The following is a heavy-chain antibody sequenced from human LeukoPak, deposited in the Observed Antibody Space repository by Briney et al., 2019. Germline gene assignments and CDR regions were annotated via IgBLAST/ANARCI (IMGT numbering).Heavy chain of an antibody. Sequence: SETLSLTCTVSGGSISPLYWGWIRQAPGKGLEFIGYIYYSGSTNFNPSLKSRVTLSVDTSKSQISLKLTSVTAADTAVYYCARGGVAAKYYIDFWGQGTLVTVSS. CDR3: ARGGVAAKYYIDF. J-gene: IGHJ4*02. CDR2: IYYSGST. D-gene: IGHD3-10*01. V-gene: IGHV4-59*11. CDR1: GGSISPLY.